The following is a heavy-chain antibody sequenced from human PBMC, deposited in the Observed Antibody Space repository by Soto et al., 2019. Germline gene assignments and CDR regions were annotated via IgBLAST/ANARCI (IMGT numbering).Heavy chain of an antibody. CDR2: IKQDGSEK. V-gene: IGHV3-7*03. CDR3: ARDRWYYYDSSGYYWNDAFDI. J-gene: IGHJ3*02. D-gene: IGHD3-22*01. CDR1: GFTFSSYW. Sequence: GGSLRLSCAASGFTFSSYWMSLGRQAPGEGLGWVANIKQDGSEKSYVDSVKGRFTISRDNAKNSLYLQMNSLRAEDTAVYYCARDRWYYYDSSGYYWNDAFDIWGQGTMVTVSS.